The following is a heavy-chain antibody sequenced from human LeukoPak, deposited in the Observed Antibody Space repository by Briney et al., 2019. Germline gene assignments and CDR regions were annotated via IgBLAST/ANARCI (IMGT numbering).Heavy chain of an antibody. CDR1: GYTFTVYY. V-gene: IGHV1-2*02. D-gene: IGHD6-19*01. CDR2: INPNSGAT. Sequence: ASVRVSCKASGYTFTVYYMHWVRQAPGQGVEWMGWINPNSGATNYAQKFQGRVTMTRDTSISTAYMELSSLRSDDTAVYYCARGVAVAGIDYWGQGTLVTVSS. J-gene: IGHJ4*02. CDR3: ARGVAVAGIDY.